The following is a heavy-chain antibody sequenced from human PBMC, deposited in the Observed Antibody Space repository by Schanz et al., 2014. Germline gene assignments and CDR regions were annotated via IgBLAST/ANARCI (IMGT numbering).Heavy chain of an antibody. CDR2: IKEDGSKK. V-gene: IGHV3-7*01. CDR1: GFTFTGHW. CDR3: ARDSRYCTGVDCKGDAFDL. Sequence: DVQLVESGGGLAQPGGSLRLSCVASGFTFTGHWMSWVRQAPGKGLEWVANIKEDGSKKYYVDSVRGRFTISRDNAKNSLYLQLNSLTAEDTAVYHCARDSRYCTGVDCKGDAFDLWGQGTLVTVSS. D-gene: IGHD2-8*02. J-gene: IGHJ3*01.